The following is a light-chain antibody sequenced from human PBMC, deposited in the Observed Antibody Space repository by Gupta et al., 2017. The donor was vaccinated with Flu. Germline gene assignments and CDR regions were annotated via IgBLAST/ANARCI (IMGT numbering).Light chain of an antibody. J-gene: IGKJ1*01. CDR1: QGLVYSDGNTY. CDR3: MQGAHWPWA. Sequence: VTLGQPASVSCRASQGLVYSDGNTYLHWFQQRPGLSPRRLIHLVSYRDSGVPDRFSGSGSGTDFTLKISRVEAEDVGIYYCMQGAHWPWAFGQGTKVEIK. CDR2: LVS. V-gene: IGKV2-30*01.